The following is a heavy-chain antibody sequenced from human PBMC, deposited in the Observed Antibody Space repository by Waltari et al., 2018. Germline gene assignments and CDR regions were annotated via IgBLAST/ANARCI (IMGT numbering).Heavy chain of an antibody. D-gene: IGHD4-17*01. CDR2: IYYSGST. J-gene: IGHJ6*02. CDR3: ARVNDYGDYSDYYYGMDV. V-gene: IGHV4-59*01. CDR1: GGSISSYY. Sequence: QVQLQESGPGLVKPSETLSLTCTVSGGSISSYYWSWLRPPPGKGLEWIGYIYYSGSTNYNPSLKSRVTISVDTSKNQFSLKLSSVTAADTAVYYCARVNDYGDYSDYYYGMDVWGQGTTVTVSS.